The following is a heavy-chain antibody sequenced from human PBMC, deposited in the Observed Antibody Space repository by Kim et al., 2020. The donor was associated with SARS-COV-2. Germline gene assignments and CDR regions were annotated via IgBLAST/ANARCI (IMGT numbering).Heavy chain of an antibody. J-gene: IGHJ5*02. CDR3: ARGHNIPMRLRFLEWFPVRWFDP. CDR1: GGSFSGYY. Sequence: SETLSLTCAVYGGSFSGYYWSWIRQPPGKGLEWIGEINHSGSTNYNPSLKSRVTISVDTSKNQFSLKLSSVTAADTAVYYCARGHNIPMRLRFLEWFPVRWFDPWGQGTLVTVSS. CDR2: INHSGST. D-gene: IGHD3-3*01. V-gene: IGHV4-34*01.